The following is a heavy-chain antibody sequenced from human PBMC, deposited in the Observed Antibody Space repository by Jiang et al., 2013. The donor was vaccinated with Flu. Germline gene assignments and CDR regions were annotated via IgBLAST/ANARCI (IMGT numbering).Heavy chain of an antibody. CDR3: SPTLGNWAARDSDDF. V-gene: IGHV3-73*01. D-gene: IGHD4-17*01. CDR1: GFTLSDAD. J-gene: IGHJ1*01. CDR2: IRSKTYNSAT. Sequence: VQLLESGGGLVQPGGSLRLSCAASGFTLSDADIHWVRHASGRGLEWVGRIRSKTYNSATAYGASVKDRFTVSRDDSKNTAYLQMNSLKTEDTAVYYCSPTLGNWAARDSDDFRGQGTLVTVSS.